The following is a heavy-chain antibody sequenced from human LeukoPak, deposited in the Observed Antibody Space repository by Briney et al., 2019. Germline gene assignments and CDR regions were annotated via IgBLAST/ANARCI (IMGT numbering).Heavy chain of an antibody. D-gene: IGHD2-15*01. CDR2: INPSGGST. Sequence: ASVKVSCKASGYTFTNYYMHWVRQAPGQGLEWMGIINPSGGSTSYAQKFQGRVTMTRDTSTSTVYMELSSLRSEDTAVYYCAGCSGGSCYHNWFDPWGQGTLVTVSS. J-gene: IGHJ5*02. V-gene: IGHV1-46*01. CDR3: AGCSGGSCYHNWFDP. CDR1: GYTFTNYY.